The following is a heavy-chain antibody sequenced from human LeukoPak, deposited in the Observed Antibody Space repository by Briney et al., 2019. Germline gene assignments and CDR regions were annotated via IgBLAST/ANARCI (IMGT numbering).Heavy chain of an antibody. CDR3: ARDRGYSGYDAVDY. CDR1: EFTVNNNY. Sequence: GGSLRLSCAASEFTVNNNYMSWVRQAPGKGLEWVSTIYSAGSTNYADSVKGRFTISRDNSKNTLYLQMNSLRAEDTAVYYCARDRGYSGYDAVDYWGQGTLVTVSS. J-gene: IGHJ4*02. CDR2: IYSAGST. V-gene: IGHV3-53*05. D-gene: IGHD5-12*01.